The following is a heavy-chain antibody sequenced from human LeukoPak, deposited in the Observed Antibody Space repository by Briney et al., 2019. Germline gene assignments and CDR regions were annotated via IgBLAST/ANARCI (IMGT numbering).Heavy chain of an antibody. CDR2: ISSSSTTI. J-gene: IGHJ6*03. CDR3: ARGVVVRAMDV. Sequence: PGGSLRLSCAASGFTFSSYSMNWVRQAPGKGLEWVSYISSSSTTIYYADSVKGRFTISRDNAKNSLYLQMNSLRAEDTAVYYCARGVVVRAMDVWGKGTTVTVSS. V-gene: IGHV3-48*01. CDR1: GFTFSSYS. D-gene: IGHD2-15*01.